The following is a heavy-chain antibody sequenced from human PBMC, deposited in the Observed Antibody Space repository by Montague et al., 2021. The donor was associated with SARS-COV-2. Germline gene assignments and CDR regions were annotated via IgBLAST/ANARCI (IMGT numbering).Heavy chain of an antibody. Sequence: ETLSLTCTVSGGSISGYYWTWIRQPPGKGLEWIGYIFYNGDTNYNPSLKSRVTISVDTSKNQFSLKLSSVTAADTAVYYCATHRQHHNHWGQGTMVAVSS. D-gene: IGHD6-13*01. V-gene: IGHV4-59*08. CDR1: GGSISGYY. J-gene: IGHJ5*02. CDR2: IFYNGDT. CDR3: ATHRQHHNH.